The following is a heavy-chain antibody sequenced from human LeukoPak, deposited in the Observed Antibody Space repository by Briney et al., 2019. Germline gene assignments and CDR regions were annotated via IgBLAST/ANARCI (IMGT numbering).Heavy chain of an antibody. CDR2: IYYSGST. V-gene: IGHV4-59*01. CDR3: ARESLESSLHY. D-gene: IGHD3-3*01. CDR1: GGSISSYY. Sequence: KPSETLSLTCTASGGSISSYYWSWIRQPPGKGLEWIGYIYYSGSTNYNPSLKSRVTISLDTSKNQFSLRLSSVTAADTAVYYCARESLESSLHYWGQGALVTVSS. J-gene: IGHJ4*02.